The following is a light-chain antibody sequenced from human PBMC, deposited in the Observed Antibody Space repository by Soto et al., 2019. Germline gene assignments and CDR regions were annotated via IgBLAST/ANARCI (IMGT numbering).Light chain of an antibody. V-gene: IGKV1-9*01. CDR1: QGISSY. Sequence: DMHLSQSPSFLSASLGDRVTITSRASQGISSYLAWYQQKPGKAPKLLIYAASTLQSGVPSRFSGSGSGTEFTLSISSLQSEDFATYYCQQSYSTPPITFGQGTRLEIK. J-gene: IGKJ5*01. CDR3: QQSYSTPPIT. CDR2: AAS.